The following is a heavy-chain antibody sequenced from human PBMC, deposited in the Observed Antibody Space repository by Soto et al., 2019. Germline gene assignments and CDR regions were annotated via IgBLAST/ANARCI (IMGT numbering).Heavy chain of an antibody. CDR1: GGTISCGGYS. Sequence: QLHLQESGSGLVKPSQTQSLTCAVTGGTISCGGYSWSWIRQPPGKGLEWIGYIYHSGSTYYNPSLKSRVTISVDRSKNQFSLKLSSVTAADTAVYYCARVPDRWGQGTLVTVSS. D-gene: IGHD2-2*01. J-gene: IGHJ5*02. CDR2: IYHSGST. CDR3: ARVPDR. V-gene: IGHV4-30-2*01.